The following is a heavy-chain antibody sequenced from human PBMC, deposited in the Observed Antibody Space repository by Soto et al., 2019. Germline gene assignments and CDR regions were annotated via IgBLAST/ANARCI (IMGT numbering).Heavy chain of an antibody. V-gene: IGHV3-23*01. CDR1: GFTFSSYA. J-gene: IGHJ6*02. CDR3: AKMGMVRGVMGGMDV. CDR2: ISGSGGST. D-gene: IGHD3-10*01. Sequence: GGSLRLSCAASGFTFSSYAMSWVRQAPGKGLEWVSAISGSGGSTYYADSVKGRFTISRDNSKNTLYLQMNSLRAEDTAVYYCAKMGMVRGVMGGMDVWGQGTTVTVSS.